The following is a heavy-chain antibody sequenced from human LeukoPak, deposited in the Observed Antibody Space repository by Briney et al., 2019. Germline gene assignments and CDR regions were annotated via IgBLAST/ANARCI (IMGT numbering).Heavy chain of an antibody. J-gene: IGHJ4*02. V-gene: IGHV3-74*01. CDR3: ARGSSTGWPDYFDY. D-gene: IGHD2-2*01. Sequence: GGSLRLSCVASGFTFSRYGMHWVRQAPGKGLLWVSRINGDGRDTPYADSVKGRFTISRDNAKNTLYLQMNSLRAEDTAVYYCARGSSTGWPDYFDYWGRGTLVTVSS. CDR2: INGDGRDT. CDR1: GFTFSRYG.